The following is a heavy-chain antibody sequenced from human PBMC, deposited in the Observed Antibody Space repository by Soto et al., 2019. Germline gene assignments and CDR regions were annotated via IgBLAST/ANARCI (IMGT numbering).Heavy chain of an antibody. CDR2: FDPEDGET. CDR3: ATTVLRFLEWLPNYYYYGMDV. V-gene: IGHV1-24*01. J-gene: IGHJ6*02. Sequence: ASVKVSCKVSGYTLTELSMHWVRQAPGKGLEWMGGFDPEDGETIYAQKFQGRVTMTEDTSTDTAYMELSSLRSEDTAVYYCATTVLRFLEWLPNYYYYGMDVWGQGTTVTVSS. CDR1: GYTLTELS. D-gene: IGHD3-3*01.